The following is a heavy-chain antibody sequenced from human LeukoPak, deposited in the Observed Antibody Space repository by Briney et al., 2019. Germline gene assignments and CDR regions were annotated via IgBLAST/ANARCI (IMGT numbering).Heavy chain of an antibody. Sequence: KTGGSLRLSCAASGFTFSSYAMSWVRQAPGKGLEWVSAISGSGGSTYYADSVKGRFTISRDNSKNTLYLQMNSLRAEDTAVYYCARRVTTGWYFDLWGRGTLVTVSS. J-gene: IGHJ2*01. CDR3: ARRVTTGWYFDL. CDR2: ISGSGGST. V-gene: IGHV3-23*01. D-gene: IGHD4-17*01. CDR1: GFTFSSYA.